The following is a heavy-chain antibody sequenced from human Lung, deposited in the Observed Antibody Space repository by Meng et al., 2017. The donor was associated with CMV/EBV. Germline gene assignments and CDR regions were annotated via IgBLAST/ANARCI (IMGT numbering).Heavy chain of an antibody. Sequence: HVQLRASGPAPVKPSEPLSLACAVSGDSITNHNWWAWVRQPPGKGLEWIGEIPHRGSSAYNPSLKSRVSMSIDKSKNQFSLKLTSVTAADTAVYHCLRRSGGSVWGQGTLVTVSS. CDR3: LRRSGGSV. CDR1: GDSITNHNW. CDR2: IPHRGSS. J-gene: IGHJ1*01. V-gene: IGHV4-4*02. D-gene: IGHD3-10*01.